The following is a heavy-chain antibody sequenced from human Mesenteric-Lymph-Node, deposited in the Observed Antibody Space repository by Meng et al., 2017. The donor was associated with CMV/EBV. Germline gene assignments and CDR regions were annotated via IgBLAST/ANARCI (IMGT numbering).Heavy chain of an antibody. CDR2: INTNNGGT. Sequence: KASGYSFTDHFIHWVRQAPGQGLEWMGWINTNNGGTNSAQKFHGRVTMTRDTSISTAYMELSSLIYDDTAVYFCASGGPTVSGLAVDHWGQGTLVTVSS. CDR1: GYSFTDHF. J-gene: IGHJ4*02. CDR3: ASGGPTVSGLAVDH. D-gene: IGHD3-22*01. V-gene: IGHV1-2*02.